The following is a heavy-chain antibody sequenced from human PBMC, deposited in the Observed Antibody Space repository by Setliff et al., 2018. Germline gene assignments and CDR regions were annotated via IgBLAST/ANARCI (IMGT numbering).Heavy chain of an antibody. V-gene: IGHV3-23*03. CDR3: AKPQLELRWGFES. J-gene: IGHJ4*02. CDR1: GFTFSTYA. Sequence: VGSLRLSCAASGFTFSTYAMSWVRQAPGKGLEWVSTIYSGDRNTFYTDSVKGRFTIFRDGSKNTLFLHMTSLRAEDTAVYYCAKPQLELRWGFESWGQGTLVTVSS. CDR2: IYSGDRNT. D-gene: IGHD1-7*01.